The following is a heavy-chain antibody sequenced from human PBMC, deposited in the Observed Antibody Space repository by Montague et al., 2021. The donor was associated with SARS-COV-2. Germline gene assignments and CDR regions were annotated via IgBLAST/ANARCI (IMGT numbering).Heavy chain of an antibody. CDR3: AREAFEGVIDH. CDR2: IYVTGTT. V-gene: IGHV4-61*10. D-gene: IGHD3-16*01. J-gene: IGHJ4*02. Sequence: SETLSLTCTVSGGARSSARYYYNWIRQSAGKGLEWIGHIYVTGTTDYNPSLKSRVTISVDVSKNQFSLKLSSVTAADTAVYYCAREAFEGVIDHWGQGTLVTVSS. CDR1: GGARSSARYY.